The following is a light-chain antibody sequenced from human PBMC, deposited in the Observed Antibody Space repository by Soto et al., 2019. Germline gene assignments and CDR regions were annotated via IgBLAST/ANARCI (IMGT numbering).Light chain of an antibody. CDR2: AAS. V-gene: IGKV1-39*01. CDR1: QSIRVD. CDR3: QQSYSTPLT. J-gene: IGKJ4*01. Sequence: DIHMTQSPSTLSASVGDRVTITCRSSQSIRVDLAWYQHKTWXAPKLLXYAASSLQSGVPSRFSGSGSGTDFTLTISSMQPEDFATYYCQQSYSTPLTFGGGNKVDIK.